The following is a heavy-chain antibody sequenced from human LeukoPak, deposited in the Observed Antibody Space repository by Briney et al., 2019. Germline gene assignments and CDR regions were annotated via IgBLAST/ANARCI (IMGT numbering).Heavy chain of an antibody. Sequence: NPSETLSLTCAVYGGSFSGYYWSWIRQPPGKGLEWIGEINHSGSTNYNPSLKSRVTISVDTSKNQFSLKLTSVTAADTAVYYCAREMEDPRQAIAFDYWGQGTLVTVSS. CDR2: INHSGST. J-gene: IGHJ4*02. V-gene: IGHV4-34*01. D-gene: IGHD1-1*01. CDR3: AREMEDPRQAIAFDY. CDR1: GGSFSGYY.